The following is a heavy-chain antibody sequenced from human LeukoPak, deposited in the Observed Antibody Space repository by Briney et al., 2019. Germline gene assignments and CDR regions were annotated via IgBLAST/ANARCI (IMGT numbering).Heavy chain of an antibody. CDR3: ARGAYSSSWYN. CDR1: GYTFTGYY. Sequence: ASVKVSCKASGYTFTGYYMHWVRQAPGQGLEWMGGIIPIFGTANYAQKFQGRVTITADESTSTAYMELSSLRSEDTAVYYCARGAYSSSWYNWGQGTLVTVSS. D-gene: IGHD6-13*01. J-gene: IGHJ4*02. CDR2: IIPIFGTA. V-gene: IGHV1-69*13.